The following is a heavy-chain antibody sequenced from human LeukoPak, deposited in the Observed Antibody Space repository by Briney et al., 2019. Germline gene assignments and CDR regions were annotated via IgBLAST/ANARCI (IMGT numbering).Heavy chain of an antibody. Sequence: SVKVSCKASVGTFSSYAISWVRQAPGQGLEWMGRIIPIFGTANYAQKFQGRVTITTDESTSTAYVELSSLRSEDTAVYYCAREWIQTEFDYWGQGTLVTVSS. J-gene: IGHJ4*02. V-gene: IGHV1-69*05. CDR1: VGTFSSYA. D-gene: IGHD5-18*01. CDR3: AREWIQTEFDY. CDR2: IIPIFGTA.